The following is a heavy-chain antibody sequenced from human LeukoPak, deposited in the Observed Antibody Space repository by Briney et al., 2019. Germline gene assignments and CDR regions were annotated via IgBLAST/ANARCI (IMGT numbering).Heavy chain of an antibody. J-gene: IGHJ4*02. V-gene: IGHV3-21*01. Sequence: GGSLRLSCAASGFTFSSYAMSWVRQAPGKGLEWVSSISSSSSYIYYADSVKGRFTISRDNAKNSLYLQMNSLRAEDTAVYYCARDFITIPLDYWGQGTLVTVSS. CDR1: GFTFSSYA. D-gene: IGHD3-3*01. CDR2: ISSSSSYI. CDR3: ARDFITIPLDY.